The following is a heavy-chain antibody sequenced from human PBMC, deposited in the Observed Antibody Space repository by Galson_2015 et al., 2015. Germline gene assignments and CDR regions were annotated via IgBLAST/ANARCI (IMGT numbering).Heavy chain of an antibody. CDR3: ATCVGNRWFDP. J-gene: IGHJ5*02. Sequence: SLRLSCAASGFTFSSYWMSWVRQAPGKGLEWVANIKQDGSEKYYVDSVKGRFTISRDNAKNSLYLQMNSLRAEDTAVYYCATCVGNRWFDPWGQGTLVPVSS. CDR2: IKQDGSEK. CDR1: GFTFSSYW. D-gene: IGHD1-26*01. V-gene: IGHV3-7*01.